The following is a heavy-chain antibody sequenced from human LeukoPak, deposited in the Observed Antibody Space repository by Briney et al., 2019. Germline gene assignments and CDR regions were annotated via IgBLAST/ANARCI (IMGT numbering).Heavy chain of an antibody. CDR3: ARGPGCVSTSCPYHFDY. Sequence: ASVKVSCKASGYTFTNYDINWVRQASGQGRNWMGWMNPNSGNTGYAQKFQGRVTTTRNTSISTAYMEVSSLSSEDTAVYYCARGPGCVSTSCPYHFDYWGQGTLVTVSS. CDR2: MNPNSGNT. J-gene: IGHJ4*02. V-gene: IGHV1-8*01. CDR1: GYTFTNYD. D-gene: IGHD2-2*01.